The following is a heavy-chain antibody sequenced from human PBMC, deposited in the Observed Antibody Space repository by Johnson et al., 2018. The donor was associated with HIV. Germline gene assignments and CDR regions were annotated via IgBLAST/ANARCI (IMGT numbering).Heavy chain of an antibody. CDR2: IRFDGSNK. J-gene: IGHJ3*02. V-gene: IGHV3-30*02. CDR3: AKDEEGYSDYLWGRGAFDI. D-gene: IGHD4-11*01. CDR1: GFMFSRYA. Sequence: QVQLVESGGGVVQPGRSLRLSCEASGFMFSRYALAWVRQAPGKGLEWVAFIRFDGSNKFYADSVKGRFTLSRDNSKNTLYLQMNSLKADDTAIYYCAKDEEGYSDYLWGRGAFDIWGQGTMVTVSS.